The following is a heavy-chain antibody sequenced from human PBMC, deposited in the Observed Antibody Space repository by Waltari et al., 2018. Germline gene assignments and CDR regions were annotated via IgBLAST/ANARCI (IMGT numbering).Heavy chain of an antibody. CDR1: GGTFSSYA. CDR2: IITIFGTA. CDR3: ASSSEGITMVRGVKYYYGMDV. D-gene: IGHD3-10*01. Sequence: QVQLVQSGAEVKKPGSSVKVSCKASGGTFSSYAISWVRQAPGQGLEWMGGIITIFGTANYAQKFQGRVTVTADESTSTAYMELSSLRSEDTAVYYCASSSEGITMVRGVKYYYGMDVWGQGTTVTVSS. V-gene: IGHV1-69*01. J-gene: IGHJ6*02.